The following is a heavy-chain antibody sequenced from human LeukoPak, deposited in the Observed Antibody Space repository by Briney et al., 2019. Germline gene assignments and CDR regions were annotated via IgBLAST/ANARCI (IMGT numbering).Heavy chain of an antibody. V-gene: IGHV3-74*03. Sequence: GGSLRLSCAASGFTFSNYWMHWVRQAPGKGLVWVSRINTDGSSTTYADSVKGRIAISRDNSKHTLSLQMNSLRAEDTAVYYCARDPGCSSTNCFAGPYYYGLDVWGQGTTVTVSS. J-gene: IGHJ6*02. CDR1: GFTFSNYW. CDR3: ARDPGCSSTNCFAGPYYYGLDV. CDR2: INTDGSST. D-gene: IGHD2-2*01.